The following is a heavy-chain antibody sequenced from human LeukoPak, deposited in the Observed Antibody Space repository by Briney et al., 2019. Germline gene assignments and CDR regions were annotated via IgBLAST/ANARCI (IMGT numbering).Heavy chain of an antibody. CDR2: IYSSGNT. V-gene: IGHV4-4*07. Sequence: SETLSLTCSVSGGSISDFYWSWIRQPAGEGLEWIGRIYSSGNTNYNPSLKSRVTMSLDASKNQFSLKVSSVTAADTAAYYCARNSGDYWGQGTLVTVSS. J-gene: IGHJ4*02. CDR1: GGSISDFY. CDR3: ARNSGDY. D-gene: IGHD4-23*01.